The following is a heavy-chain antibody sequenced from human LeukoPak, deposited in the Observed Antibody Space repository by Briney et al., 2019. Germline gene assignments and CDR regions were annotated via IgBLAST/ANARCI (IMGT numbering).Heavy chain of an antibody. V-gene: IGHV3-21*01. Sequence: GGSLRLSCAASGFTFSSYSMNWVRQAPGKGLEWVSSISSSSSYIYYADSVKGRFTISRDNAKNSLYLQMNSLRAEDTAVYYCAGTQGQQLVSTHFQHWGQGTLVTVSS. J-gene: IGHJ1*01. CDR2: ISSSSSYI. D-gene: IGHD6-13*01. CDR3: AGTQGQQLVSTHFQH. CDR1: GFTFSSYS.